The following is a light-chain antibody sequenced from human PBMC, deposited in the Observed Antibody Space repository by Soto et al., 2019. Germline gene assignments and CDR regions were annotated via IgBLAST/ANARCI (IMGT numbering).Light chain of an antibody. CDR2: KAS. CDR1: QSINSD. V-gene: IGKV1-5*03. J-gene: IGKJ4*01. CDR3: LHYANYPFT. Sequence: DIQMTQSPSTLSASVGDIVTITCRASQSINSDLAWYQQKPGKAPKHLIYKASLLESGVPSRFSGSGSGAEFTLAIISLQPDDFATYYCLHYANYPFTFGGGTRVEI.